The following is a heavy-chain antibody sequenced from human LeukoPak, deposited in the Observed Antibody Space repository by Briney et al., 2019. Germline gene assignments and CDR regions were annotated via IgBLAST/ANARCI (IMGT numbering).Heavy chain of an antibody. D-gene: IGHD3-10*01. CDR3: TRMTSGHDY. V-gene: IGHV4-34*01. CDR2: INHSGYT. J-gene: IGHJ4*02. CDR1: GVSFNDYY. Sequence: SETLSLTCAVSGVSFNDYYWSWVRQTPGKGLEWIGEINHSGYTNDSPSLKSRVTLSIDTSRNQFSLNLRSVTVADAGIYFCTRMTSGHDYWGQGTLITVSS.